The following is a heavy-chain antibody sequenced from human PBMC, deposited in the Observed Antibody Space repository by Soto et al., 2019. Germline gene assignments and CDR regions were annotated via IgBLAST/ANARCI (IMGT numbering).Heavy chain of an antibody. CDR1: GFTFSSYA. CDR3: ARMDGSGYYGSYFDY. Sequence: QVQLVESGGGVVQPGRSLRLSCAASGFTFSSYAMHWVRQAPGKGLEWVAIISYDGSNKYYADSVKGRFTISRDNSKSTLFLQMNSLRAEDTDVYYCARMDGSGYYGSYFDYWGQGTLVTVSA. J-gene: IGHJ4*02. V-gene: IGHV3-30-3*01. D-gene: IGHD3-22*01. CDR2: ISYDGSNK.